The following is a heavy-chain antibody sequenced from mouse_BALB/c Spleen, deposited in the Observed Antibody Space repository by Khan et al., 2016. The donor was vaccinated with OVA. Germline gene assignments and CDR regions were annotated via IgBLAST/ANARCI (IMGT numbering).Heavy chain of an antibody. V-gene: IGHV3-2*02. CDR2: INYSGNT. D-gene: IGHD2-4*01. Sequence: DVQLQESGPGLVKPSQSLSLTCTVTGYSITSEYAWNWIRQFPGNKLEWMGYINYSGNTRFNPSLKSRTSITRDTSKNQFFLQLNSVTPEDTATYYCARKDYYDYDPFPYWGQGTLVTVSA. CDR3: ARKDYYDYDPFPY. J-gene: IGHJ3*01. CDR1: GYSITSEYA.